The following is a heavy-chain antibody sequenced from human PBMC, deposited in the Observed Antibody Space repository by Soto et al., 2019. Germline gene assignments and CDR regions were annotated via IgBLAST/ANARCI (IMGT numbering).Heavy chain of an antibody. Sequence: SETLSLTCAVSGGSISSSNWWSWVRQPPGKGLEWIGEIYHSGSTNYNPSLKSRVTISVDKSKNQFSLKLSSVTAADTAVYYCARVSGSYYYGLDVWGQGTKVTVSS. V-gene: IGHV4-4*02. J-gene: IGHJ6*02. CDR1: GGSISSSNW. CDR2: IYHSGST. D-gene: IGHD1-26*01. CDR3: ARVSGSYYYGLDV.